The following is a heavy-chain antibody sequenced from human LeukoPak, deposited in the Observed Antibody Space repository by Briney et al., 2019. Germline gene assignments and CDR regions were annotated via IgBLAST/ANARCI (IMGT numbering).Heavy chain of an antibody. CDR2: ISSSGSTI. CDR3: ARDPRTTPSYYYYGMDV. D-gene: IGHD2/OR15-2a*01. J-gene: IGHJ6*02. V-gene: IGHV3-11*01. CDR1: GFTFSDYY. Sequence: PGGSLRLSCAASGFTFSDYYMSWIRQAPGKGLEWVSYISSSGSTIYYTDSVKGRFTISRDNAKNSLSLQMNSLRAEDTAVYYCARDPRTTPSYYYYGMDVWGQGTTVTVSS.